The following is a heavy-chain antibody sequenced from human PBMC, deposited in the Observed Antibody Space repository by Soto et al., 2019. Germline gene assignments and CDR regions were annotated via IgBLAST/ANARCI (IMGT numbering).Heavy chain of an antibody. CDR1: GGSIGSYH. CDR2: FYISGST. CDR3: ARSGARDSWLADY. V-gene: IGHV4-4*07. D-gene: IGHD6-19*01. J-gene: IGHJ4*02. Sequence: QVQLQESGPGLVKPSETLSLTCTVSGGSIGSYHWSWIRQPAGKGLEWIGRFYISGSTNHNPSLKSRVTMSVDTSKNQFSLKLSSVSAADTAVYYCARSGARDSWLADYWGQGTLVTVCS.